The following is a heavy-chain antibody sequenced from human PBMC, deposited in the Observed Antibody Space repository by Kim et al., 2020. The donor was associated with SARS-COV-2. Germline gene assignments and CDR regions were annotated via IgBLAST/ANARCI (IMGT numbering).Heavy chain of an antibody. D-gene: IGHD3-16*02. CDR1: GFTFSDYY. CDR3: ARVGYDYVWGSYRDYYYYYGMDV. V-gene: IGHV3-11*05. J-gene: IGHJ6*02. CDR2: ISSSSSYT. Sequence: SLRLSCAASGFTFSDYYMSWIRQAPGKGLEWVPYISSSSSYTNYADSVKGRFTISRDNAKNSLYLQMNSLRAEDTAVYYCARVGYDYVWGSYRDYYYYYGMDVWGQGTTVTVSS.